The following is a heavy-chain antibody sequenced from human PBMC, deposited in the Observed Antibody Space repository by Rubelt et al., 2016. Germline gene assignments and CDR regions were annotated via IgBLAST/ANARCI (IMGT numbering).Heavy chain of an antibody. J-gene: IGHJ6*02. CDR3: ARDSIVGATDGMDV. D-gene: IGHD1-26*01. Sequence: QVQLVQSGAEVKKPGASVKVSCKASGYTFTSYGISWVRQAPGQGLEWMGWISAYNGNTNYAQRLQGRVNRTTDKSTCTAYMELRSLRSDDTAVYYCARDSIVGATDGMDVWGQGTTVTVSS. CDR1: GYTFTSYG. CDR2: ISAYNGNT. V-gene: IGHV1-18*01.